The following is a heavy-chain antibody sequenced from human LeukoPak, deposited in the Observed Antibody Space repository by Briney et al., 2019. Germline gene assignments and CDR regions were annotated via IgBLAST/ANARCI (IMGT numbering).Heavy chain of an antibody. D-gene: IGHD3-22*01. CDR3: ARVSYTHYYDSSGYYNYFDY. CDR1: VYGGTVCG. CDR2: MNPNSGGT. Sequence: GASVTVSCKCAVYGGTVCGLPWVRQGPGQGLEWMGWMNPNSGGTNYSQKFQGRVTMTRDTSIRTAYMELSRLRSDDTAVYYCARVSYTHYYDSSGYYNYFDYWGQGTLVTVSS. V-gene: IGHV1-2*02. J-gene: IGHJ4*02.